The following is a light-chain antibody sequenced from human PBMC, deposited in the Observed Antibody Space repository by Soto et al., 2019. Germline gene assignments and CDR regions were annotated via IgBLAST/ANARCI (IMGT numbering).Light chain of an antibody. CDR1: SSDVGSYNL. V-gene: IGLV2-23*02. CDR2: EVS. Sequence: QSALTQPASVSGSPGQSITISCTGTSSDVGSYNLVSWYQQHPGKAPKLMIYEVSKRPSGVSNRFSGSKSGNTASLTISGLQAEDESDYDCCSYAGSSTFGVVFGGGTKLTVL. CDR3: CSYAGSSTFGVV. J-gene: IGLJ2*01.